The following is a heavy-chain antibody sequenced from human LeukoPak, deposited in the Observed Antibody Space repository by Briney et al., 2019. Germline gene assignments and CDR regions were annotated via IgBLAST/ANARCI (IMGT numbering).Heavy chain of an antibody. Sequence: PGGSLRLSCAASGFTFSSYAMSWVRQAPGKGLEWVSTISGSGDSTYYADSVKGRFTISRDNSKNTLYLQMSSLRVEDTAVYYCAKDELRYPLDYWGRGSLVTVSS. V-gene: IGHV3-23*01. CDR2: ISGSGDST. D-gene: IGHD1-14*01. CDR1: GFTFSSYA. J-gene: IGHJ4*02. CDR3: AKDELRYPLDY.